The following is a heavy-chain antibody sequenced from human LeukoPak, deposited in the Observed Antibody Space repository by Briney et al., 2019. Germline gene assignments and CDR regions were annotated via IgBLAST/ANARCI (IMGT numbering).Heavy chain of an antibody. Sequence: PGGSLRLSCAASGFTFSSYAMSCLRQAPGKGLEWVSAISGSGGSTYYADSVKVRFTISRDNSKNTLYLQMNSLSAEDTAVYYCASFEGSILYYFDYWGQGTLVTVSS. V-gene: IGHV3-23*01. CDR2: ISGSGGST. D-gene: IGHD3-9*01. CDR3: ASFEGSILYYFDY. J-gene: IGHJ4*02. CDR1: GFTFSSYA.